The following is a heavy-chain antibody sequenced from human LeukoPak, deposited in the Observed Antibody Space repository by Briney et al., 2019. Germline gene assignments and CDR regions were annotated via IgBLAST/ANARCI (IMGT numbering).Heavy chain of an antibody. V-gene: IGHV1-2*02. Sequence: GASVKVSCKASGYTFTGYYMHWVRQAPGQGLEWMGWINPNSGGTNYAQKFQGRVTMTRDTSISTAYMELSRLRSDDTAVYYCAREQYSGSYRNFVRWGQGTLVTVSS. CDR1: GYTFTGYY. CDR2: INPNSGGT. D-gene: IGHD1-26*01. J-gene: IGHJ5*02. CDR3: AREQYSGSYRNFVR.